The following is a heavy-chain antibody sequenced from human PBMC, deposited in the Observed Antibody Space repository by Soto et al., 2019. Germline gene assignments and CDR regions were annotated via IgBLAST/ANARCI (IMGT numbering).Heavy chain of an antibody. CDR1: GFTFDDYA. D-gene: IGHD6-6*01. CDR2: ISWNSGRI. CDR3: AKGPRVAGSGQLVKSEDFQH. J-gene: IGHJ1*01. Sequence: GGSLRLSCAASGFTFDDYAMHWVRQAPGKGLEWVSGISWNSGRIGYADSVKGRFTISRDNAKNSLYLQMNRLRAEDTALYYCAKGPRVAGSGQLVKSEDFQHWGQGTLVTVSS. V-gene: IGHV3-9*01.